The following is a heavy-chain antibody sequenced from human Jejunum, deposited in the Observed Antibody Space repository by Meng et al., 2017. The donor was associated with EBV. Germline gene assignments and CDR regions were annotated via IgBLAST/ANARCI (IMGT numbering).Heavy chain of an antibody. V-gene: IGHV4-59*11. D-gene: IGHD6-13*01. CDR2: IYYTGIT. CDR3: ARRRDFSTTWALNP. CDR1: GGSISSHY. Sequence: QVAPEESGPGLVKPLETLSLTCTVSGGSISSHYWNWIRQPPGKGLEWIGYIYYTGITNYNPSLKSRVNLSVDTSKNQVSLKLSSVTAADTAVYYCARRRDFSTTWALNPWGQGTLVTVSS. J-gene: IGHJ5*02.